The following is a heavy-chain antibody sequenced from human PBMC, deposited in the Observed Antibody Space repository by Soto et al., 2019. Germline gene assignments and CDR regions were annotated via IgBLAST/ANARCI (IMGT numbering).Heavy chain of an antibody. J-gene: IGHJ6*02. CDR3: ARDRLMATAGTARHYFGLDV. CDR2: IYYSGNT. D-gene: IGHD5-18*01. Sequence: KPSETLSLTCTVSGGSIRSGGYYWSWVRQNPRKGLEWIGNIYYSGNTYYNPSLKSRLTISVDTSKNQFSLNLSSVTAADTAVYYCARDRLMATAGTARHYFGLDVWGQGTTVT. V-gene: IGHV4-31*03. CDR1: GGSIRSGGYY.